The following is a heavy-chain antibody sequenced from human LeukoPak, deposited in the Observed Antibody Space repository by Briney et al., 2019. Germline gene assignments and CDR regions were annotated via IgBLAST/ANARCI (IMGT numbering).Heavy chain of an antibody. J-gene: IGHJ4*02. V-gene: IGHV4-61*02. Sequence: SQTLSLTCTVSGGSISSGTYYWNWIRQPAGKGLEWIGRIYTSGSTNYNPSLKSRVTLSVDTSKNQFSLKLSSVTAADTAVYYCARDSGAVEDTGVGFDYWGQGTLVTVSS. CDR2: IYTSGST. CDR3: ARDSGAVEDTGVGFDY. D-gene: IGHD2-8*02. CDR1: GGSISSGTYY.